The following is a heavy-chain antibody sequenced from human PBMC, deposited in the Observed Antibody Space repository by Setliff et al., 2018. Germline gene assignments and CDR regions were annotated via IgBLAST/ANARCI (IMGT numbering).Heavy chain of an antibody. CDR2: IYTGGST. CDR3: ARDVWGAGTGWFDP. D-gene: IGHD1-1*01. V-gene: IGHV4-4*08. Sequence: SSETLSLTCIVSGVSVSRHYWSWIRQPPGKTLEWIGYIYTGGSTTYNPSLKSRVTLSLDTSKNHLSLNLTSVTAADTAVYYCARDVWGAGTGWFDPWGLGIPVTVSS. CDR1: GVSVSRHY. J-gene: IGHJ5*02.